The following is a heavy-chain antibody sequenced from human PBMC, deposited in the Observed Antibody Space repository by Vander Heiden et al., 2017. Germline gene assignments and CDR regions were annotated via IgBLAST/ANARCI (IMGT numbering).Heavy chain of an antibody. Sequence: QVPLVQSGAEVKKPGAPVKVSCKVPGYTLTELSMHWVRQAPGKGLEWMGGFDPEDGETIYAQKFQGRVTMTEDTSTDTAYMELSSLRSEDTAVYYCATGWIWDDAFDIWGQGTMVTVSS. D-gene: IGHD2-2*03. CDR3: ATGWIWDDAFDI. V-gene: IGHV1-24*01. CDR2: FDPEDGET. J-gene: IGHJ3*02. CDR1: GYTLTELS.